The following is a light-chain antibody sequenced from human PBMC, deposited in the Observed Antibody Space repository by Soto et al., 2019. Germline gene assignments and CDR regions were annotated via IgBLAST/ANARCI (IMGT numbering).Light chain of an antibody. CDR1: SSDVGTYNY. J-gene: IGLJ2*01. CDR3: SSYARSDTVV. CDR2: DVT. V-gene: IGLV2-14*03. Sequence: QSALTQPASVSGSPGQSISISCAGTSSDVGTYNYVSWYQQLPGKAPKLIIYDVTNRPSGISSRFSGSKSANTASLTISGLQAEDEGDYYCSSYARSDTVVFGGGTKVTVL.